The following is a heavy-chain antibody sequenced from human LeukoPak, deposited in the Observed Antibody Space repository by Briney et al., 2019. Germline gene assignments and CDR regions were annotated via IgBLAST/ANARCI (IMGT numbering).Heavy chain of an antibody. CDR1: GGSFSGYY. D-gene: IGHD2-2*01. V-gene: IGHV4-34*01. CDR2: IYHSGST. J-gene: IGHJ6*03. CDR3: ARAHIVVVPAAYYYYMDV. Sequence: SETLSLTCAVYGGSFSGYYWSWIRQPPGKGLEWIGSIYHSGSTYYNPSLKSRVTISVDTSKNQFSLKLSSVTAADTAVYYCARAHIVVVPAAYYYYMDVWGKGTTVTVSS.